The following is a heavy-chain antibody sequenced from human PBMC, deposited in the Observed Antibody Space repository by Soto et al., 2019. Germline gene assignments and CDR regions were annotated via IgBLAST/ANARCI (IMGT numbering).Heavy chain of an antibody. Sequence: TVSGGSISSYYWSWIRQPPGKGLEWIGYIYYSGSTNYNPSLKSRVTISVDTSKNQFSLKLSSVTAADTAVYYCARAGAGYYYYGMDVWGQGTTVTVSS. D-gene: IGHD6-19*01. V-gene: IGHV4-59*01. J-gene: IGHJ6*02. CDR1: GGSISSYY. CDR3: ARAGAGYYYYGMDV. CDR2: IYYSGST.